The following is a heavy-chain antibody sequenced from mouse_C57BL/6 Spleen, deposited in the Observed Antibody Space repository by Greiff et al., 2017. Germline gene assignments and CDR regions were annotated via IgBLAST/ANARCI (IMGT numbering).Heavy chain of an antibody. D-gene: IGHD1-1*01. CDR1: GYAFSSPW. CDR2: IYPGDGDT. V-gene: IGHV1-82*01. CDR3: AIITTVVDWYFDV. Sequence: QVQLQQSGPELVKPGASVKISCKASGYAFSSPWMNWVKQRPGKGLEWIGRIYPGDGDTNYNGKFKGKATLTADKSSSTAYMQLSSLTSEDSAVYFCAIITTVVDWYFDVWGTGTTVTVSS. J-gene: IGHJ1*03.